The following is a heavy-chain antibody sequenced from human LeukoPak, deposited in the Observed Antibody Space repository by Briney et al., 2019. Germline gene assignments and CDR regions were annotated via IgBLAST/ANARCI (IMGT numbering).Heavy chain of an antibody. CDR2: IIPIFGTA. CDR1: GGTFSSYA. V-gene: IGHV1-69*06. D-gene: IGHD3-22*01. Sequence: AASVKVSCKASGGTFSSYAISWVRQAPGQGLEWMGRIIPIFGTANYAQKFQGRVTITADKSTSTAYMELSSLRSEDTAAYYCARSDYYDSSGYYYRRVASFDYWGQGTLVTVSS. CDR3: ARSDYYDSSGYYYRRVASFDY. J-gene: IGHJ4*02.